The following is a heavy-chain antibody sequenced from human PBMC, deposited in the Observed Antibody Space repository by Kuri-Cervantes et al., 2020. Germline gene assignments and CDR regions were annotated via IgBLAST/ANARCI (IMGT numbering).Heavy chain of an antibody. Sequence: ASVKVSCKASGYTFTGHYMHWVRQAPGQGLEWMGWINPNSGGTNYAQKFQGRVTMTRDTSISTAYMELSRLRSDDTAVYYCARDSRGGGYYDSPDYWGQGTLVTVSS. CDR2: INPNSGGT. V-gene: IGHV1-2*02. CDR3: ARDSRGGGYYDSPDY. D-gene: IGHD3-22*01. J-gene: IGHJ4*02. CDR1: GYTFTGHY.